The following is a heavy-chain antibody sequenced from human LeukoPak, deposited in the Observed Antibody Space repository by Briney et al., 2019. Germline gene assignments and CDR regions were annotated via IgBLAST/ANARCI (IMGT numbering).Heavy chain of an antibody. J-gene: IGHJ6*03. CDR2: IKQDGSEK. V-gene: IGHV3-7*01. CDR3: ARWRRYSGYGGYYYYYMDV. Sequence: PGGSPRLSCAASGFTFSSYWMSWVRQAPGKGLEWVANIKQDGSEKYYVDSVKGRLTISRDNAKNSLYLQMNSLRAEDTAVYYCARWRRYSGYGGYYYYYMDVWGKGTTVTVSS. CDR1: GFTFSSYW. D-gene: IGHD5-12*01.